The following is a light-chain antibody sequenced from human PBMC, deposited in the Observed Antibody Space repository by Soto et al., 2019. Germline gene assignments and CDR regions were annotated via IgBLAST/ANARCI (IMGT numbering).Light chain of an antibody. J-gene: IGLJ1*01. CDR3: CSYVTTPEI. CDR1: NSDVDDYRY. Sequence: QSVLTQPRSVSGSPGQSLTISCTRTNSDVDDYRYVSWYQQYPGKAPKLVIYGVNQRPSGVPNRFAASNSDNTASLTFSGLQAEDEADYYGCSYVTTPEIFGTGNKGTV. V-gene: IGLV2-11*01. CDR2: GVN.